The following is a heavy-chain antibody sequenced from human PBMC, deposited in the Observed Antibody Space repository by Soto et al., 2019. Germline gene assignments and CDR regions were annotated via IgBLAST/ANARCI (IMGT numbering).Heavy chain of an antibody. J-gene: IGHJ6*01. CDR3: TKQLSPSGSVYYGLEV. CDR1: GFSFTAAW. D-gene: IGHD1-1*01. CDR2: IKSRGSGETT. Sequence: ELVESGGGLVTPGKSVRLSCVGSGFSFTAAWMNWVRRAPGTGMEWVGRIKSRGSGETTDYGAPVKGRFTISRDDSTNTVYLQMKSIKTEDTAFYYCTKQLSPSGSVYYGLEVWGQGSTVTVTS. V-gene: IGHV3-15*07.